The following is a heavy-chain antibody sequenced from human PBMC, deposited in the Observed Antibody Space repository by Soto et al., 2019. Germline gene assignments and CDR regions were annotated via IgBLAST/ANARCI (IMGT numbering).Heavy chain of an antibody. CDR3: ARGGARSYSSTCDY. D-gene: IGHD6-13*01. CDR2: IWYDGSNK. CDR1: GFTFSSYG. J-gene: IGHJ4*02. Sequence: QVQLVESGGGVVQPGRSLRLSCAASGFTFSSYGMHWVRQAPSKGLEWVAVIWYDGSNKYYADSVKGRFTISRDNSKNTLYLQMNSLRAEDTAVYYCARGGARSYSSTCDYWGQGTLVTVSS. V-gene: IGHV3-33*01.